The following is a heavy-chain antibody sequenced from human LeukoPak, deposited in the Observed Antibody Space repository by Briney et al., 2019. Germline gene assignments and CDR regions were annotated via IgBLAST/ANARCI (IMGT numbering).Heavy chain of an antibody. Sequence: GGSLRLSCAASGFTFSTYWMSWVRQAPGKGLEWVSAISGSGGSTYYADSVKGRFTISRDNSKNTLYLQMNSLRAEDTAVYYCAKGRAYYDSSPFDYWGQGTLVTVSS. D-gene: IGHD3-22*01. V-gene: IGHV3-23*01. J-gene: IGHJ4*02. CDR2: ISGSGGST. CDR1: GFTFSTYW. CDR3: AKGRAYYDSSPFDY.